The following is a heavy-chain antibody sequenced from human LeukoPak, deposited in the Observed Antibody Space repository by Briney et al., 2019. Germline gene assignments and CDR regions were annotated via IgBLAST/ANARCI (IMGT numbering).Heavy chain of an antibody. CDR1: GGSISSGDYY. CDR3: ARAYFDWLLYPNWFDP. V-gene: IGHV4-30-4*01. D-gene: IGHD3-9*01. J-gene: IGHJ5*02. CDR2: IYYSRST. Sequence: SETLSLTCTVSGGSISSGDYYWSWIRQPPGTGLEWIGYIYYSRSTYYNPSLKSRVTISVDTSKNQFSLKLSSVTAADTAVYYCARAYFDWLLYPNWFDPWGQGTLVTVSS.